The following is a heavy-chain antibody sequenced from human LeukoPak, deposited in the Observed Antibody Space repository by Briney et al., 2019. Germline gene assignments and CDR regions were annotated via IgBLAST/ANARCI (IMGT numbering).Heavy chain of an antibody. D-gene: IGHD3-22*01. CDR1: GFSISSGYY. V-gene: IGHV4-38-2*02. CDR3: ARAARTRSVYYYDSRSGPVFDY. J-gene: IGHJ4*02. Sequence: SETLSLTCTVSGFSISSGYYWGWIRQPPGKGLEWIGSIYHGGSTYYNPSLKSRVTISVDTPKNQFSLKLSSVTAADTAVYYCARAARTRSVYYYDSRSGPVFDYWGQGTLVTVSS. CDR2: IYHGGST.